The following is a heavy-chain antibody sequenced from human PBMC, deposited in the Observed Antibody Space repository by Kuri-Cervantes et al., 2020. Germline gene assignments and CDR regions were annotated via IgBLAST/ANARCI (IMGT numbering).Heavy chain of an antibody. D-gene: IGHD3-9*01. V-gene: IGHV3-30-3*01. CDR2: ISYDGSNK. Sequence: GESLKISCAASGFTFSSYAMHWVRQAPGKGLEWVAVISYDGSNKYYADSVKGRFTISRDNSKNTLYLQMNSLRAEDTAVYYCAKADDILTGWGGMDVWGQGTTVTVSS. CDR1: GFTFSSYA. CDR3: AKADDILTGWGGMDV. J-gene: IGHJ6*02.